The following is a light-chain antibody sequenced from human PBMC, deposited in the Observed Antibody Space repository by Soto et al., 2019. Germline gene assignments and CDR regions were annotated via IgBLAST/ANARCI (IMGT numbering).Light chain of an antibody. J-gene: IGLJ2*01. CDR2: RSD. Sequence: QSVLTQPPSASETPEQRVIISCSGGSSNIGTNSVSWYQHLPGTAPKLLIYRSDQRPSGVPDRFTGSKSGTSASLAISGLRSEDEAVYYCAAWGDSLVFGGGTKLTVL. CDR3: AAWGDSLV. CDR1: SSNIGTNS. V-gene: IGLV1-47*01.